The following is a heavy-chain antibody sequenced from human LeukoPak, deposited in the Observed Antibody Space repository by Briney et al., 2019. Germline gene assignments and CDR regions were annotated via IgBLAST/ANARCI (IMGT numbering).Heavy chain of an antibody. J-gene: IGHJ6*03. CDR3: ARGGGSYYWGLYYYYYYMDV. Sequence: VASVKVSFKASGGTFNNYTISWVRQATGQGLEWMGWMNPNSGNTGYAQKFQGRVTMTRNTSISTAYMELSSLRSEDTAVYYCARGGGSYYWGLYYYYYYMDVWGKGTTVTISS. D-gene: IGHD1-26*01. V-gene: IGHV1-8*02. CDR1: GGTFNNYT. CDR2: MNPNSGNT.